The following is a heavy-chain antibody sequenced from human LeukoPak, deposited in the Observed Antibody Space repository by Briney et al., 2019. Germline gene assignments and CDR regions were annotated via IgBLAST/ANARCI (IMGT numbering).Heavy chain of an antibody. V-gene: IGHV4-59*01. CDR2: IYSSGST. D-gene: IGHD6-19*01. J-gene: IGHJ4*02. Sequence: SETLSLTCTVSGGSIISYYWSWIQQPPGKGLEWIGYIYSSGSTNYNPSLKSRVTISVDTSKNQFSLKLSSVTAADTAVYYCARVPYSSGHPLHYWGQGTLVTVSS. CDR1: GGSIISYY. CDR3: ARVPYSSGHPLHY.